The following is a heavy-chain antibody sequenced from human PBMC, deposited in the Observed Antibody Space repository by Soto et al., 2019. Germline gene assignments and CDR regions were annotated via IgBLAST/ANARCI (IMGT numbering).Heavy chain of an antibody. CDR1: GFTFSTDD. CDR3: SREMQVAGSSYFHF. V-gene: IGHV3-23*01. J-gene: IGHJ4*02. D-gene: IGHD6-19*01. Sequence: PGGSLSLSCAASGFTFSTDDMFWVCQGPGQGLGWVSDISVRGNSAFYADSVKGRFTISRDNSNNTLYPQMNTLRAADTAVYYCSREMQVAGSSYFHFWGQGTLVTVSS. CDR2: ISVRGNSA.